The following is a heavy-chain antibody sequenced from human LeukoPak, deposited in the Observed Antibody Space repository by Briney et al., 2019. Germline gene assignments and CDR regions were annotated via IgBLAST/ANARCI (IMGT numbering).Heavy chain of an antibody. J-gene: IGHJ5*02. D-gene: IGHD3-22*01. V-gene: IGHV4-39*01. CDR1: GGSISSSSYY. CDR2: IYYSGST. Sequence: SETLSLTCTVSGGSISSSSYYWGWIRQPPGKGLEWIGSIYYSGSTYYNPSLKSRVTISVDTSKNQFSLKLSSVTAADTAVYYCARHVFRGYYLELWFDPWGQGTLVTVSS. CDR3: ARHVFRGYYLELWFDP.